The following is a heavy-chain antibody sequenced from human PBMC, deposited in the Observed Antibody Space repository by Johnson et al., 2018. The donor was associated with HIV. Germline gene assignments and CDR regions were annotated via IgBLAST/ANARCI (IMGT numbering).Heavy chain of an antibody. CDR2: IWYDGNNK. D-gene: IGHD2-21*01. J-gene: IGHJ3*02. V-gene: IGHV3-33*06. CDR1: GFAFRSYG. CDR3: AKEAYSSDAVDI. Sequence: QVQLVESGGGLVQPGGSLRLSCAASGFAFRSYGMHWVRQAPGKGLEWVAVIWYDGNNKYYADSVKGRFTVSRDNSKNTLYLQMNSLRAEDTAVYYCAKEAYSSDAVDIWGQGTMVTVSS.